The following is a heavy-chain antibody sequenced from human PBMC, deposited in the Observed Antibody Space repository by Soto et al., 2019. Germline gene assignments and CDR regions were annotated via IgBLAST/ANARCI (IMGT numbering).Heavy chain of an antibody. CDR3: AGPVRYCSSTSCYGASDYYYYGMDV. CDR2: IYSGGST. D-gene: IGHD2-2*01. V-gene: IGHV3-66*04. J-gene: IGHJ6*02. CDR1: GFTVSSNY. Sequence: SGGSLRLSCAASGFTVSSNYMSWVRQAPGKGLEWVSVIYSGGSTYYADSVKGRFTISRDNSKNTLYLQMNSLRAEDTAVYYCAGPVRYCSSTSCYGASDYYYYGMDVWGQGTTVTVSS.